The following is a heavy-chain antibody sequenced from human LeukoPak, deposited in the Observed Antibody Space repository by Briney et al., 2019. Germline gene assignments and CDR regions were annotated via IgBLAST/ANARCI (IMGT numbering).Heavy chain of an antibody. V-gene: IGHV3-48*01. CDR3: ASGREGVVVAGTFDY. Sequence: GGSLRLSCAASGFTFSSYSMNWVRQAPGKGLEWVSYISSSSSTIYYADSVKGRFTTSRDNAKNSLYLQMNSLRAEDTAVYYCASGREGVVVAGTFDYWGQGTLVTVSS. J-gene: IGHJ4*02. CDR1: GFTFSSYS. CDR2: ISSSSSTI. D-gene: IGHD2-15*01.